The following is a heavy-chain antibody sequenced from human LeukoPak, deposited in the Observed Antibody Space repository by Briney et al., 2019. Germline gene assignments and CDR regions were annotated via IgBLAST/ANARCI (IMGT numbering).Heavy chain of an antibody. V-gene: IGHV4-59*08. CDR1: GGSISSYY. CDR3: ARRAYYDSSGYSYFDP. Sequence: PSETLSLTCTVSGGSISSYYWSWIRQPPGKGLEWIGYIYYSGSTNYNPSLKSRVTISVDTSKNQFSLKLSSVTAADTAVYYCARRAYYDSSGYSYFDPWGQGTLVTVSS. CDR2: IYYSGST. J-gene: IGHJ4*02. D-gene: IGHD3-22*01.